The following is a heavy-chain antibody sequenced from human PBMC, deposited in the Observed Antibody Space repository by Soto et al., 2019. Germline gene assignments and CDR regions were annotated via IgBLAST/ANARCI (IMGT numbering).Heavy chain of an antibody. CDR1: GGSISSSSYY. Sequence: SETLSLTCTVSGGSISSSSYYWGWIRQPPGKGLEWIGSIYYSGSTYYNPSLKSRVTISVDTSKNQFSLKLSSVTAADTAVYYCARSSSYGIAFDIWGQGTMVTVSS. J-gene: IGHJ3*02. CDR3: ARSSSYGIAFDI. CDR2: IYYSGST. D-gene: IGHD5-18*01. V-gene: IGHV4-39*01.